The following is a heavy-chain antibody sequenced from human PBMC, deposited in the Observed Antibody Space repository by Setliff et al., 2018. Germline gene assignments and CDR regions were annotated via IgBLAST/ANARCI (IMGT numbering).Heavy chain of an antibody. CDR1: GFTFDDYV. J-gene: IGHJ4*02. V-gene: IGHV3-20*04. CDR2: INRNGGRI. Sequence: GGSLRLSCAASGFTFDDYVMSWVRQAPGKGLEWVSDINRNGGRIGYADPVKGRFTISRDNAKNSLFLQMNSLGAEDTALYYCAKSPVAYCSGAVCYPFDYWGQGTLVTVSS. CDR3: AKSPVAYCSGAVCYPFDY. D-gene: IGHD2-8*02.